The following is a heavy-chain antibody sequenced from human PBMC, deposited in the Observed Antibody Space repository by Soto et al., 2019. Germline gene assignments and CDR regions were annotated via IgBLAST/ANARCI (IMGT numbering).Heavy chain of an antibody. Sequence: PGGSLRLSCAASGFTFSSYGMHWVRQAPGKGLEWVAVISYDGSNKYYADSVKGRFTISRDNSKNTLYLQMNSLRAEDTAVYCCAKGSVPWDYGMDVWGQGTTVTVSS. J-gene: IGHJ6*02. CDR2: ISYDGSNK. CDR3: AKGSVPWDYGMDV. CDR1: GFTFSSYG. V-gene: IGHV3-30*18. D-gene: IGHD1-26*01.